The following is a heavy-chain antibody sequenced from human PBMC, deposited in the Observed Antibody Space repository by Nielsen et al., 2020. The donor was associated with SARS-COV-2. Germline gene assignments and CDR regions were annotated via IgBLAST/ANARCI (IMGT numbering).Heavy chain of an antibody. CDR3: ARGTKFGSLGILPPDS. V-gene: IGHV1-18*01. J-gene: IGHJ5*01. CDR1: GYDFISYG. CDR2: INPFRGHT. Sequence: ASVKVSCKASGYDFISYGINWVRRAPGQGLELVGWINPFRGHTNYAENFRGRVTMTTDTATNTAYMELRSLRYDDTAIYYCARGTKFGSLGILPPDSWGQGTLVTVSS. D-gene: IGHD3-16*01.